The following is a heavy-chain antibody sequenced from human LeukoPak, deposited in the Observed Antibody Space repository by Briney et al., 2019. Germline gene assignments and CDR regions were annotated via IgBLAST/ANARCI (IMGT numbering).Heavy chain of an antibody. Sequence: GASVKVSCKASGYTFTSYAMNWVRQAPGQGLEWTGSINTNTGNPTYAQGFTGRFVFSLDTSVSTAYLQISSLKAEDTAVYYCARGDGVSSGWYEDAFDIWGQGTMVTVSS. V-gene: IGHV7-4-1*02. CDR3: ARGDGVSSGWYEDAFDI. D-gene: IGHD6-19*01. CDR1: GYTFTSYA. CDR2: INTNTGNP. J-gene: IGHJ3*02.